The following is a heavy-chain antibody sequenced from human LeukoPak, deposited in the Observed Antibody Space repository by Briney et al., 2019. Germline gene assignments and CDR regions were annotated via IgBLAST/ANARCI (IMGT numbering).Heavy chain of an antibody. V-gene: IGHV1-69*04. CDR3: ARDWGGLRFLEWSHKGYWFDP. CDR2: IIPTLGIA. CDR1: GGTFSSYT. D-gene: IGHD3-3*01. Sequence: SVKVSCKASGGTFSSYTISWVRQAPGQGLEWMGRIIPTLGIANYAQKFQGRVTITADKSTSTAYMELSSLRSEDTAVYYCARDWGGLRFLEWSHKGYWFDPWGQGTLVTVSS. J-gene: IGHJ5*02.